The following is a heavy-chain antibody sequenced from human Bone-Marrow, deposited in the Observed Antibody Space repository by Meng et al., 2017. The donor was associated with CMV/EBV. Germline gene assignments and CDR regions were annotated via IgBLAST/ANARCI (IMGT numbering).Heavy chain of an antibody. J-gene: IGHJ6*02. CDR2: IIPIFGTA. CDR1: GGTFSSYA. V-gene: IGHV1-69*05. Sequence: SVKVSCKASGGTFSSYAIGWVRQAPGQGLEWMGGIIPIFGTANYAQKFQGRVTITTDESTSTAYMELSSLRSEDTAVYYCARDLGYYDSSGPSRDGMDVWGQGTTVTVSS. CDR3: ARDLGYYDSSGPSRDGMDV. D-gene: IGHD3-22*01.